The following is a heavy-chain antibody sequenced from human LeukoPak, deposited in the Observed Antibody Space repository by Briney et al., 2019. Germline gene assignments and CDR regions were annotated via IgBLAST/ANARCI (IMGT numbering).Heavy chain of an antibody. CDR2: IYYSGST. Sequence: SETLSLTCTVSGGSISSYYWSWIRQPPGKGLEWIGYIYYSGSTNYNPSLKSRVTISVDTSKNQFSLKLSSVTAADTAVYYCARADSSGYYTGYAFDIWGQGTMVTVSS. J-gene: IGHJ3*02. V-gene: IGHV4-59*01. D-gene: IGHD3-22*01. CDR3: ARADSSGYYTGYAFDI. CDR1: GGSISSYY.